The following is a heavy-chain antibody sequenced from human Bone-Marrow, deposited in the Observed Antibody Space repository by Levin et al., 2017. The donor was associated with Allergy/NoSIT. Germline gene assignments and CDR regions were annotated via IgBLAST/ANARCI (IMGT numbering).Heavy chain of an antibody. CDR2: IKQDGSEK. V-gene: IGHV3-7*04. CDR1: GFTFSSYW. Sequence: GGSLRLSCAASGFTFSSYWMSWVRQAPGKGLEWVANIKQDGSEKYYVDSVKGRFTISRDNAKNSLYLQMNSLRAEDTAVYYCARVARSWYAYWYFDLWGRGTLVTVSS. CDR3: ARVARSWYAYWYFDL. J-gene: IGHJ2*01. D-gene: IGHD6-13*01.